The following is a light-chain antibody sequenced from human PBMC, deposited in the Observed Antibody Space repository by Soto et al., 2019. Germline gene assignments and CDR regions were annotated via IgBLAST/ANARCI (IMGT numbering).Light chain of an antibody. CDR3: QQRTNWPPGT. J-gene: IGKJ1*01. V-gene: IGKV3-11*01. CDR1: QSVSSY. Sequence: EIVLTQSPATLSLSPGERATLSCRASQSVSSYLAWYQQKPGQAPRLLIYDASNRATGIPARFSGSGSGTDVTLTISSLEPEDFAVYYCQQRTNWPPGTCGQGTKVEIK. CDR2: DAS.